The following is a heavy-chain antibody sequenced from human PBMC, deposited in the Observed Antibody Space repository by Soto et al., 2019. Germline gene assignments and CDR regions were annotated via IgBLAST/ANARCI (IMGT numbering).Heavy chain of an antibody. D-gene: IGHD3-10*01. Sequence: ASVKVSCKASGYTFTGYYMHWVRQAPGQGLEWMGWINPNSGGTNYAQKCQGRVTMTRDTSISTAYMELSRLRSDDTAVYYCARGWFGELSRLYYYYYGMDVWGQGTTVTVSS. V-gene: IGHV1-2*02. CDR2: INPNSGGT. CDR3: ARGWFGELSRLYYYYYGMDV. CDR1: GYTFTGYY. J-gene: IGHJ6*02.